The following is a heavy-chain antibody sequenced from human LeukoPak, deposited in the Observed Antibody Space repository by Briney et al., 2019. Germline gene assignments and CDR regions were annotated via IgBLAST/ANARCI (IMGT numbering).Heavy chain of an antibody. Sequence: GGSLRLSCAASGFTFSSYAMSWVRQAPGKGLEWVSAISGSGGSTYYADSVKGRFTISRDNSKNTLYLQMNSLRAADTAVYYCAKSRSRGFYYGSSGPLDYWGQGTLVTVSS. D-gene: IGHD3-22*01. V-gene: IGHV3-23*01. CDR2: ISGSGGST. CDR3: AKSRSRGFYYGSSGPLDY. CDR1: GFTFSSYA. J-gene: IGHJ4*02.